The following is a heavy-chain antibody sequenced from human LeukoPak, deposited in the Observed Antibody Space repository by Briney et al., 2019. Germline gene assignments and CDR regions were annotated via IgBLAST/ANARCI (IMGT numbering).Heavy chain of an antibody. CDR1: GFTFSDYY. D-gene: IGHD5-12*01. CDR2: ISSSSSYI. J-gene: IGHJ4*02. Sequence: GGSLRLSCAASGFTFSDYYMNWVRQAPGKGLEWVSSISSSSSYIYYADSVKGRFTISRDNAKNSLYLQMNSLRAEDTAVYYCARGGGYSGYGAYYFDYWGQGTLVTVSS. CDR3: ARGGGYSGYGAYYFDY. V-gene: IGHV3-21*01.